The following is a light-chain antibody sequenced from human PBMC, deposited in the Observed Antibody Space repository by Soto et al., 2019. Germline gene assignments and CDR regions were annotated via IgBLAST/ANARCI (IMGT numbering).Light chain of an antibody. Sequence: DIQLTQSPSSVSASVGDRVTITCRASQGISSWLAWYQQKPGKAPKLLIYKASSLESGVPSRFSGSGSGTEFTLTISSLQPDDFATYYCQQYNSYSWTFGQGTKVHIK. CDR3: QQYNSYSWT. V-gene: IGKV1-5*03. J-gene: IGKJ1*01. CDR1: QGISSW. CDR2: KAS.